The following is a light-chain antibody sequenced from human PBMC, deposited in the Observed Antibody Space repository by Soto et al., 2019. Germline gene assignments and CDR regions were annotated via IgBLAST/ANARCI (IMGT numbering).Light chain of an antibody. J-gene: IGLJ2*01. CDR1: SSDVGGYNY. V-gene: IGLV2-11*01. CDR2: DVS. CDR3: CSYAGSYTFVV. Sequence: QSVLTQPRSVSGSPGQSVTISCTGTSSDVGGYNYVSWYQLHPGKAPKLMIYDVSKRPSGVPDRFSGSKSGNTASLTISGLQAEDEADYYCCSYAGSYTFVVFGGGTKVTVL.